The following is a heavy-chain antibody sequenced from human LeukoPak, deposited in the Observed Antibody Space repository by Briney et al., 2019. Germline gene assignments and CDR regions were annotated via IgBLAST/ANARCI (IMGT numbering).Heavy chain of an antibody. Sequence: SGTLSLTCTVSGGSISTYYWSWIRQPAGKGLEWIGRIYTSGSTNYNPSLKSRVTMSVDTSKNQFSLKLSSVTAADTAMYYCARDTLSWVDPWGQGTLVTVSS. CDR2: IYTSGST. J-gene: IGHJ5*02. D-gene: IGHD2/OR15-2a*01. V-gene: IGHV4-4*07. CDR3: ARDTLSWVDP. CDR1: GGSISTYY.